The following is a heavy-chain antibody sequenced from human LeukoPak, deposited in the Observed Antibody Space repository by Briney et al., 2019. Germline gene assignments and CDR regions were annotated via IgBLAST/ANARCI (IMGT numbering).Heavy chain of an antibody. CDR2: ISSSSSYI. J-gene: IGHJ6*03. CDR3: ARDTNGYSYGFYYYYMDV. V-gene: IGHV3-21*01. CDR1: GFTFSSYS. D-gene: IGHD5-18*01. Sequence: PGGSLRLSCAASGFTFSSYSMNWVRQAPGKGVEWVSYISSSSSYIYYADSAKGRLTISRENAKNTLYLQMNRLRAEDTAVYYCARDTNGYSYGFYYYYMDVWGKGTTVTVSS.